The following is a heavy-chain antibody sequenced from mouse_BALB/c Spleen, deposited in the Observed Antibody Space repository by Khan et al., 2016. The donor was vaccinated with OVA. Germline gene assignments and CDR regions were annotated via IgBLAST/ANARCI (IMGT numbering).Heavy chain of an antibody. J-gene: IGHJ1*01. D-gene: IGHD1-1*01. V-gene: IGHV1S81*02. CDR3: TRKDYDGSSHRYCDV. CDR2: INPSNGGT. CDR1: GYTFTSYY. Sequence: QVQLQQPGAELVKPGASVKLSCKASGYTFTSYYMYWVKQRPGQGLEWIGEINPSNGGTNFNEKFKNKATLTVDKLSSTAYMQLSSLTSEDSAVYYWTRKDYDGSSHRYCDVWGAGTTVTVSS.